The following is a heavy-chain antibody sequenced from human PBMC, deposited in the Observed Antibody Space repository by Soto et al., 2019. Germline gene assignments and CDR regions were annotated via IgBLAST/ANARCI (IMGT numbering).Heavy chain of an antibody. CDR1: GGSISSGGYS. Sequence: TLSLTCAFAGGSISSGGYSCSWIRQPPGKGLEWIGYIYHSGSTYYNPSLKSRVTISVDRSKNQFSLKLSSVTAADTAVYYCAIRIAAAGRGWFDPWGQGTLVTVSS. CDR2: IYHSGST. CDR3: AIRIAAAGRGWFDP. D-gene: IGHD6-13*01. J-gene: IGHJ5*02. V-gene: IGHV4-30-2*01.